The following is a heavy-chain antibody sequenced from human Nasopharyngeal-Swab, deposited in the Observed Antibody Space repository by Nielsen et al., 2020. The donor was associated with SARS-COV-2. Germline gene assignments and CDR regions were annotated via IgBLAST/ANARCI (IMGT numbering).Heavy chain of an antibody. D-gene: IGHD1-14*01. Sequence: SETLSLTCAISGVSVSSNSAAWSWIRQSPSRGLEWLGRTYYRSQWYFNYAASVKGRITINPDTSNNQFSLQLSSVTPEDTAVYYCARIAQAAEPHWGQGTLVTVSS. CDR3: ARIAQAAEPH. J-gene: IGHJ4*02. CDR1: GVSVSSNSAA. V-gene: IGHV6-1*01. CDR2: TYYRSQWYF.